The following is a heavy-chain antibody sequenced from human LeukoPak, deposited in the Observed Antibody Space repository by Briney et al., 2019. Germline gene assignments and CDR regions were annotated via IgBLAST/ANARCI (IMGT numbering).Heavy chain of an antibody. CDR2: ISGSGGST. Sequence: GGSLRLSCAASGFTVRSSYMSWVRQAPGKGLEWVSAISGSGGSTYYADSVKGRFTISRDNSKDTLYLQMNSLRAEDTAVYYCATREMATISSFDYWGQGTLVTVSS. CDR1: GFTVRSSY. D-gene: IGHD5-24*01. J-gene: IGHJ4*02. CDR3: ATREMATISSFDY. V-gene: IGHV3-23*01.